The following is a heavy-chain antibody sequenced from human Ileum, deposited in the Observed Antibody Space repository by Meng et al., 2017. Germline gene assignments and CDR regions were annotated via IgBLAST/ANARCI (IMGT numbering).Heavy chain of an antibody. D-gene: IGHD7-27*01. CDR3: ARDHWGSLDY. J-gene: IGHJ4*02. CDR2: AGT. Sequence: GQRQESGPGLVMPSETLSLICTVFGGSVSTSDYQGGWIRQPPGKGLEWIGYAGTNYNPSLKSRVTISVDTSKRQFSLKLTSVTAADTAVYYCARDHWGSLDYWGQGILVTVSS. CDR1: GGSVSTSDYQ. V-gene: IGHV4-61*08.